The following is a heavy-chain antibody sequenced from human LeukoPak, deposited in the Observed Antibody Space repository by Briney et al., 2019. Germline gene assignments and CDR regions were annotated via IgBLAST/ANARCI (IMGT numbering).Heavy chain of an antibody. Sequence: SETLSLTCAVSGGSISSSNWWSWIRQPPGKGLEWIGSIYYSGSTYYNPSLKSRVTISVDTSKNQFSLKLSSVTAADTAVYYCARQGYYDSSGYIFDYWGQGTLVTVSS. D-gene: IGHD3-22*01. CDR2: IYYSGST. J-gene: IGHJ4*02. V-gene: IGHV4-39*01. CDR3: ARQGYYDSSGYIFDY. CDR1: GGSISSSNW.